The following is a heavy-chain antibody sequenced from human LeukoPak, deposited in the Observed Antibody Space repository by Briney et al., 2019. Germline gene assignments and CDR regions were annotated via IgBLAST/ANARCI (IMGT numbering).Heavy chain of an antibody. V-gene: IGHV1-3*01. CDR1: GGTFSSYA. J-gene: IGHJ4*02. CDR2: INAGNGNT. Sequence: GASVKVSCKASGGTFSSYAISWVRQAPGQRLEWMGWINAGNGNTKYSQKFQGRVTITRDTSASTAYMELSSLRSEDTAVYYCARVGGYDFWSGYYNGFDYWGQGTLVTVSS. CDR3: ARVGGYDFWSGYYNGFDY. D-gene: IGHD3-3*01.